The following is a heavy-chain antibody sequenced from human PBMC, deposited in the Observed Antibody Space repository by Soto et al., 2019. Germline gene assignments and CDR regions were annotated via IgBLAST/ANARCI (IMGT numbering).Heavy chain of an antibody. Sequence: ASVKVSCKASGGTFSSYAISWVRQAPGQGLEWMGGTIPIFGTANYAQKFQGRVTITADESTSTAYMELSSLRSEDTPVYYCARVYDIFTGYRYYFGYWGQGTLVAVSS. CDR1: GGTFSSYA. D-gene: IGHD3-9*01. CDR2: TIPIFGTA. V-gene: IGHV1-69*13. CDR3: ARVYDIFTGYRYYFGY. J-gene: IGHJ4*02.